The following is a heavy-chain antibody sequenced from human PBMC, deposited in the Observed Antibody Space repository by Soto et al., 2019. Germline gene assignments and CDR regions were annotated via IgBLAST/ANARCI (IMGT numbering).Heavy chain of an antibody. CDR1: GGSFSGYY. Sequence: SETLSLTCAVYGGSFSGYYWIWIRQPPGKGLEWIGEINHSGSTNYNPSLKSRVTISVDTSKNQFSLKLSSVTAADTAVYYCARVGVVPAAPRLRWFDPWGQGTLVTVSS. D-gene: IGHD2-2*01. CDR2: INHSGST. J-gene: IGHJ5*02. V-gene: IGHV4-34*01. CDR3: ARVGVVPAAPRLRWFDP.